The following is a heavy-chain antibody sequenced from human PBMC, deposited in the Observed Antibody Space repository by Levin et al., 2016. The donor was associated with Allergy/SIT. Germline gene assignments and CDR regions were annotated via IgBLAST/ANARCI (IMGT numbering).Heavy chain of an antibody. D-gene: IGHD2-15*01. CDR2: VSGDGGTT. J-gene: IGHJ4*02. CDR3: AKDGISEYCSGGSCHSRGWVYFDY. CDR1: GFAFSSFA. Sequence: GGSLRLSCAGSGFAFSSFAMNWVRQAPGKGLEWVSVVSGDGGTTYYADSVKGRFTISRDKSKNTVYLQMNNLRVEDTAIYYCAKDGISEYCSGGSCHSRGWVYFDYWGQGTLVTVSS. V-gene: IGHV3-23*01.